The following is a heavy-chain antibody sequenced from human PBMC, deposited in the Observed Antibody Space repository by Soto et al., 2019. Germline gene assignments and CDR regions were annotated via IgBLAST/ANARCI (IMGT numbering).Heavy chain of an antibody. V-gene: IGHV4-30-2*01. D-gene: IGHD3-10*01. J-gene: IGHJ4*02. Sequence: SETLSLTCAVSGGSISSGGYSWSWIRQPPGKGLEWIGYIYHSGSTYYTPSLKSRVTISVDRSKNQFSLKLSSVTAADTAVYYCARWALYGSGSIASFDYWGQGTLVTVSS. CDR3: ARWALYGSGSIASFDY. CDR1: GGSISSGGYS. CDR2: IYHSGST.